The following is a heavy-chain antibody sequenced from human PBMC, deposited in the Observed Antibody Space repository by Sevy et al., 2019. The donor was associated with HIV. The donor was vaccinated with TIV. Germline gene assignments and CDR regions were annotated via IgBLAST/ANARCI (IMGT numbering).Heavy chain of an antibody. Sequence: GGSLRLSCAVSGFTVSSNFMSWVRQAPGKELEWVSVIWLTGTTYYADSVKGRFTISRDNSKNTVYLDMSVLRAADTAVYYCARGKHVSDYYGSFDYWGQGTLVTVSS. D-gene: IGHD3-3*01. CDR3: ARGKHVSDYYGSFDY. J-gene: IGHJ4*02. V-gene: IGHV3-53*01. CDR1: GFTVSSNF. CDR2: IWLTGTT.